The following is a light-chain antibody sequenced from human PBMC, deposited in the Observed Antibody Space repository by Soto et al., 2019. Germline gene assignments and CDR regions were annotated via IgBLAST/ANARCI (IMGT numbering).Light chain of an antibody. Sequence: QSALTQPRSVSGSPGQSVTISCTGTSGDVGSYNSVSWYQQQPGKAPKLMIYDVSRRPSGVPDRFSGSKSGNTASLTISGLQADDEADYYCCSYAGSYTPVVFGGGTKVTVL. V-gene: IGLV2-11*01. CDR2: DVS. J-gene: IGLJ2*01. CDR1: SGDVGSYNS. CDR3: CSYAGSYTPVV.